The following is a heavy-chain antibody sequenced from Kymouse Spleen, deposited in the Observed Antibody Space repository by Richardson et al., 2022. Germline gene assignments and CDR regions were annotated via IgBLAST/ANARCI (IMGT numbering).Heavy chain of an antibody. CDR3: AKDIKGSGSYWYFDL. CDR1: GFTFDDYA. CDR2: ISWNSGSI. Sequence: EVQLVESGGGLVQPGRSLRLSCAASGFTFDDYAMHWVRQAPGKGLEWVSGISWNSGSIGYADSVKGRFTISRDNAKNSLYLQMNSLRAEDTALYYCAKDIKGSGSYWYFDLWGRGTLVTVSS. D-gene: IGHD3-10*01. J-gene: IGHJ2*01. V-gene: IGHV3-9*01.